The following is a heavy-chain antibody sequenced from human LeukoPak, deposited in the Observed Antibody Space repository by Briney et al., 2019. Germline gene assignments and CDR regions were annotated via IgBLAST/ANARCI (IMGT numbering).Heavy chain of an antibody. V-gene: IGHV4-39*07. CDR1: GGSISSSSYY. CDR2: IFYSGST. J-gene: IGHJ4*02. CDR3: ARGHGSDFDY. D-gene: IGHD2-15*01. Sequence: SETLSLTCTVAGGSISSSSYYWGWIRQPPGKGLEWIGSIFYSGSTDYNPSLKSRVTMSVDTSKNQFSLKLSSVTAADTAVYYCARGHGSDFDYWGQGTLVTVSS.